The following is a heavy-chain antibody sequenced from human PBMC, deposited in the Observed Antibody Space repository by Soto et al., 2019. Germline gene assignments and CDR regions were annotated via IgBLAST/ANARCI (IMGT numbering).Heavy chain of an antibody. CDR1: GYTFTSYG. D-gene: IGHD3-9*01. Sequence: QVQLVQSGAEVKKPGASVKVSCKASGYTFTSYGISWVRQAPGQGLEWMGWISAYNGNTNYAQKLQGRVTMTTDTSTSTAYMELRSLRSDDTAVYYCARMAGHLYYDILPRYYNLHHWGQGTLVTVSS. CDR2: ISAYNGNT. CDR3: ARMAGHLYYDILPRYYNLHH. J-gene: IGHJ1*01. V-gene: IGHV1-18*01.